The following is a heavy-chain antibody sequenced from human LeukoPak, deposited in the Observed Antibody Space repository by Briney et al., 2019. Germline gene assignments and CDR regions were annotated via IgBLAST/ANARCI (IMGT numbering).Heavy chain of an antibody. V-gene: IGHV3-74*01. CDR2: INSDGGIT. Sequence: GGSLRLSCAASGFTFSSYWMHWVRQAPGKGLVWVSRINSDGGITTYADSVKGRFTISRDNAKNTLYLQMNSLRAEDTAVYYCARGRYGSDFDYWGQGTLVTVSS. D-gene: IGHD3-10*01. CDR3: ARGRYGSDFDY. J-gene: IGHJ4*02. CDR1: GFTFSSYW.